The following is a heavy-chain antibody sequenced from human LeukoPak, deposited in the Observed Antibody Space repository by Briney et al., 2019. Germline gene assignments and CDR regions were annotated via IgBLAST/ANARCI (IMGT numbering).Heavy chain of an antibody. J-gene: IGHJ4*02. CDR2: ISSSSSYI. V-gene: IGHV3-21*06. CDR1: GFSFTTST. Sequence: PGGSLRLSCAASGFSFTTSTMNWVRQAPGKGLEWVSSISSSSSYIYYADSVKGRFTISRDNAKNSLSLQMNSLRAEDTAVYYCAREARGSYPDYWGQGTLVTVSS. CDR3: AREARGSYPDY. D-gene: IGHD1-26*01.